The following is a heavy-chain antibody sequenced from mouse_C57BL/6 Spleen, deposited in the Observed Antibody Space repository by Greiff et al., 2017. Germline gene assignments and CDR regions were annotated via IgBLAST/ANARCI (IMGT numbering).Heavy chain of an antibody. Sequence: EVKVEESGEGLVKPGGSLKLSCAASGFTFSSYAMSWVRQTPEKRLEWVAYISSGGDYIYYADTVKGRFTISRDNARNTLYLQMSSLKSEDTAMYYCTRDYYGSRYFDVWGTGTTVTVSS. CDR3: TRDYYGSRYFDV. CDR2: ISSGGDYI. CDR1: GFTFSSYA. V-gene: IGHV5-9-1*02. D-gene: IGHD1-1*01. J-gene: IGHJ1*03.